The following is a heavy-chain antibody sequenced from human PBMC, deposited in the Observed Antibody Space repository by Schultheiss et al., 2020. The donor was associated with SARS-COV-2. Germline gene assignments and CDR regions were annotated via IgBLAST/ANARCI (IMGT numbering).Heavy chain of an antibody. CDR1: GYTLTELS. D-gene: IGHD1-7*01. Sequence: ASVKVSCKVSGYTLTELSMHWVRQAPGEGLEWMGGFDPEDGETIYAQKFQGRVTMTEDTSTDTAYMELSSLRSEDTAVYYCATDYNWNYGNFDYWGQGTLVTVSS. CDR2: FDPEDGET. J-gene: IGHJ4*02. CDR3: ATDYNWNYGNFDY. V-gene: IGHV1-24*01.